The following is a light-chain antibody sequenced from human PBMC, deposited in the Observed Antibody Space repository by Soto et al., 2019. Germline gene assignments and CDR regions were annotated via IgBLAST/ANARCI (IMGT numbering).Light chain of an antibody. CDR1: SSDVGAYNY. Sequence: QSALTQPASVSGSPGQSITISCTGTSSDVGAYNYVSWYQQHPGKAPKLMIYAVNIRPSGVSNRFSGSKSGNTASLTISGLQAEDEADYCCTSWTTSTTMKFGGGTQLTVL. J-gene: IGLJ2*01. V-gene: IGLV2-14*01. CDR3: TSWTTSTTMK. CDR2: AVN.